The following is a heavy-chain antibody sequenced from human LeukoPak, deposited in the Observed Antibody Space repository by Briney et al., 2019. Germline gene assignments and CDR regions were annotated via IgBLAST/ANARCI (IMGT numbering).Heavy chain of an antibody. Sequence: GGSLRLSCAASGFTFSSYWMSWVRQAPGKGLEWVANIKQDGSEKYYVDSVKGRFTISRDNAKNSLYLQMNSLRAEDTAVYYCARVFGRWLGNYGMDVWGQGTTVTVSS. V-gene: IGHV3-7*01. D-gene: IGHD3-16*01. CDR1: GFTFSSYW. CDR3: ARVFGRWLGNYGMDV. CDR2: IKQDGSEK. J-gene: IGHJ6*02.